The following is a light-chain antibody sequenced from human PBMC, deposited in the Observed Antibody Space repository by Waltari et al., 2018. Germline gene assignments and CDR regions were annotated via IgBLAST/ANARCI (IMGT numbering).Light chain of an antibody. CDR3: LQHNSYPVT. CDR1: QGIGND. CDR2: AAS. J-gene: IGKJ4*01. V-gene: IGKV1-17*01. Sequence: DIQMTQSPSSLSASVGDRVTSTCRASQGIGNDLGWYQQKPGKAPKRLIYAASSLPSGVPSRFSGSGSGTEFTLTISSLQPEDFATYYCLQHNSYPVTFGGGTKVEIK.